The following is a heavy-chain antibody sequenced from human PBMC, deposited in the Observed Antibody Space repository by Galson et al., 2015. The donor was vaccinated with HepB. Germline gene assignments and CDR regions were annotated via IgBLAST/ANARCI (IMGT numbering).Heavy chain of an antibody. Sequence: SLRLSCAASGFNFRGYGMHWVRQAPGRGLEWVAVVSYDGSKRSYGDSVKGRFTISRDNSENTLYLQMNSLRPEDTAVYYCAKVYVWSGYLDACDIWGQGTMVTVSS. D-gene: IGHD3-3*01. J-gene: IGHJ3*02. CDR1: GFNFRGYG. V-gene: IGHV3-30*18. CDR3: AKVYVWSGYLDACDI. CDR2: VSYDGSKR.